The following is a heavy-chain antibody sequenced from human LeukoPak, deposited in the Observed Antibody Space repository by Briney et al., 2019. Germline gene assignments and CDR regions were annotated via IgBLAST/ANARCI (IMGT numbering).Heavy chain of an antibody. CDR3: ARGPLRGYSRY. CDR1: GFSFNSYS. Sequence: GGSLRLSCAASGFSFNSYSMNWVRQAPGKGLEWVANIKQDGSEKYYVDSVKGRFTISRDNAKNSLYLQMNSLRAEDTAVYYCARGPLRGYSRYWGQGTLVTVSS. CDR2: IKQDGSEK. J-gene: IGHJ4*02. D-gene: IGHD5-18*01. V-gene: IGHV3-7*01.